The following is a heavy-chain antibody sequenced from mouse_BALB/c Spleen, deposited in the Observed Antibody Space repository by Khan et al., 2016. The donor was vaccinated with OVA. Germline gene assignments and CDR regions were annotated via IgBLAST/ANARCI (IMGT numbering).Heavy chain of an antibody. V-gene: IGHV1S56*01. Sequence: VQRVESGPELVKPGTSVRISCKASGYTFTSYYLYWVKQRPGQGLEWIGWIYPGNINTEYNEKFKGKATLTADKSSSTSYMHLTSLTSEDSAVYFCAREGYYGNNRAWFAYWGQGTLVTVSA. J-gene: IGHJ3*01. D-gene: IGHD2-1*01. CDR2: IYPGNINT. CDR1: GYTFTSYY. CDR3: AREGYYGNNRAWFAY.